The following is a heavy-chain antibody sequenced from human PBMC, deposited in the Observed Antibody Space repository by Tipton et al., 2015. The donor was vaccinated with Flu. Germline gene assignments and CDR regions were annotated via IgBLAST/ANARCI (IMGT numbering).Heavy chain of an antibody. D-gene: IGHD1-26*01. J-gene: IGHJ4*02. Sequence: SLRLSCRGSGFVFGDYTMTWVRQAPGKGLEWVAHIRSDETTEYADSVKGRFTISRDNSKDMLYLQMNSLRAEDTAVFYCAKSGGFDSWNQGALVIVSS. CDR3: AKSGGFDS. V-gene: IGHV3-30*02. CDR2: IRSDETTE. CDR1: GFVFGDYT.